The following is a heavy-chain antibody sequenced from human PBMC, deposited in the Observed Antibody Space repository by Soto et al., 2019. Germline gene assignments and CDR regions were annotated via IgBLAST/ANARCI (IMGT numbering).Heavy chain of an antibody. V-gene: IGHV3-30*18. Sequence: SLRLSCAASGFTFSSYGMHWVRQAPGKGLEWVAVISYDGSNKYYADSVKGRFTISRDNSKNTLYLQMNSLRAEDTAVYYCAKVGITGTTGNWDYFDYWGQGTLVTVSS. CDR2: ISYDGSNK. D-gene: IGHD1-7*01. CDR1: GFTFSSYG. J-gene: IGHJ4*02. CDR3: AKVGITGTTGNWDYFDY.